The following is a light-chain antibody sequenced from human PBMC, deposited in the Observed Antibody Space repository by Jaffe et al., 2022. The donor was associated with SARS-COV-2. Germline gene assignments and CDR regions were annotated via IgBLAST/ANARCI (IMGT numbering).Light chain of an antibody. CDR1: SSDVGAYNY. J-gene: IGLJ3*02. CDR2: EVN. Sequence: QSALTQPPSASGSPGQSVTISCTGTSSDVGAYNYVSWYQQHPGKAPKLMIYEVNKRPSGVPDRFSGSKSGNTASLTVSGLQAEDEADYYCSSYAGSYWVFGGGTKLTAL. V-gene: IGLV2-8*01. CDR3: SSYAGSYWV.